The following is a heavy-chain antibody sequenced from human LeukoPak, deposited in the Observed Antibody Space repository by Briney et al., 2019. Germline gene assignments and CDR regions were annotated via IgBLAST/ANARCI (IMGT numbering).Heavy chain of an antibody. Sequence: SVKVSCKASGYTFTSYGISWVRQAPGQGLEWMGWIIPILGIANYAQKFQGRVTITADKSTSTAYMELSSLRSEDTAVYYCARGESGWYGGYYYYYYMDVWGKGTTVTVSS. D-gene: IGHD6-19*01. CDR2: IIPILGIA. J-gene: IGHJ6*03. CDR1: GYTFTSYG. V-gene: IGHV1-69*10. CDR3: ARGESGWYGGYYYYYYMDV.